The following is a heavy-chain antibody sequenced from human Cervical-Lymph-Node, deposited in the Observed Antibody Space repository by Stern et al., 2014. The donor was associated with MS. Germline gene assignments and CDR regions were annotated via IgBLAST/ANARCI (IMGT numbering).Heavy chain of an antibody. Sequence: DQLVESGAEVKKPGASVKVSCKASGYTFTSYYIHWVRQAPGQGLECMGIINPSGGSTSYAQKFQGRLTMTRDTSTSTVYMELSSLRSEDTAVYYCARVAMTSLDYWGQGTLVTVSS. CDR2: INPSGGST. CDR1: GYTFTSYY. J-gene: IGHJ4*02. CDR3: ARVAMTSLDY. V-gene: IGHV1-46*03.